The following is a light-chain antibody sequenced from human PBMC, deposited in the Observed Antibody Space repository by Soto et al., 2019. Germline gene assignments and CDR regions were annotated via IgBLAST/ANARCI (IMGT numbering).Light chain of an antibody. V-gene: IGKV3-20*01. CDR3: QQYGNSPPYT. CDR2: GAS. J-gene: IGKJ2*01. CDR1: QSVSSSY. Sequence: EIVLTQSPGTLSLSPGERATLSCRASQSVSSSYLAWYQQKPGKAPRLLIYGASSRATGIPDRFSGSGSGTDFTLTISRLEPKDFAVYYCQQYGNSPPYTFGQGTKLEIK.